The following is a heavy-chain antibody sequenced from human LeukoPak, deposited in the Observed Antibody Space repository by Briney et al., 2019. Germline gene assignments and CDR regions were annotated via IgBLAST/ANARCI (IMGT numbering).Heavy chain of an antibody. V-gene: IGHV3-21*01. CDR3: VRENHGSFDY. Sequence: GGSLRLSCAASGFPFSSYYVNWVRQAPGKGLEWVSRISSRSTYIFYSDSVRGRFAISRDDARNSLHVQLNSLRAEDTAVYYCVRENHGSFDYWGQGSLVTVSS. CDR1: GFPFSSYY. J-gene: IGHJ4*02. D-gene: IGHD1-14*01. CDR2: ISSRSTYI.